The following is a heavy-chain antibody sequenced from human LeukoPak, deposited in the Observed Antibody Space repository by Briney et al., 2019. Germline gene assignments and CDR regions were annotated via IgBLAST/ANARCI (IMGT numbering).Heavy chain of an antibody. D-gene: IGHD6-6*01. CDR1: GITFSSYA. CDR3: AKGREYSSSSDFDY. V-gene: IGHV3-23*01. J-gene: IGHJ4*02. CDR2: ISGSGGST. Sequence: TGGSLRLSCAASGITFSSYAMSWVRQAPGKGLEWVSAISGSGGSTYYADSVKGRFTISRDNSKNTLYLLMNSLRAEDTAVYYCAKGREYSSSSDFDYWGQGTLVTVSS.